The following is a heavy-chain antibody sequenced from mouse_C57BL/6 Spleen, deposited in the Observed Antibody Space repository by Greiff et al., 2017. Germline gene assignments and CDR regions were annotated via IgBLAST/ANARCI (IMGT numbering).Heavy chain of an antibody. CDR3: ASDPGPRNYGSIYFDY. CDR2: INYDGSST. D-gene: IGHD1-1*01. CDR1: GFTFSDYY. Sequence: EVMLVESEGGLVQPGSSMKLSCTASGFTFSDYYMAWVRQVPEKGLEWVANINYDGSSTYYLDSLKSRFIISRDNAKNILYLQMSSLKSEDTATYYCASDPGPRNYGSIYFDYWGQGTTLTVSS. J-gene: IGHJ2*01. V-gene: IGHV5-16*01.